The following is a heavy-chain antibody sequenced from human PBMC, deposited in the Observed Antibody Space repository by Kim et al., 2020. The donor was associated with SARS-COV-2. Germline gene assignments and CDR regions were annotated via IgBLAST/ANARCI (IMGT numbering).Heavy chain of an antibody. CDR1: GGSISSSSYY. Sequence: SETLSLTCTVSGGSISSSSYYWGWIRQPPGKGLEWIGSIYYSGSTYYNPSLKSRVTISVDTSKNQFSLKLSSVTAADTAVYYCARSVENSSWYLGGSMPFDYWGQGTLVTVSS. J-gene: IGHJ4*02. V-gene: IGHV4-39*01. CDR2: IYYSGST. D-gene: IGHD6-13*01. CDR3: ARSVENSSWYLGGSMPFDY.